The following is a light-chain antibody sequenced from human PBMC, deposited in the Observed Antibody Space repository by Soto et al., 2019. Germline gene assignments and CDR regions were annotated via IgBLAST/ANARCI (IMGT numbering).Light chain of an antibody. V-gene: IGKV3-20*01. CDR1: QTVRNNY. CDR3: QQYRDLPQT. Sequence: EIVLTQSPGTLSLSPGERATLSCRASQTVRNNYLAWYQQKPGQDPRLLIYNSSTRPTGIPDRFSGSGSGTDFTLTISRLEPEDFALYFCQQYRDLPQTFGQGTRVEIK. J-gene: IGKJ1*01. CDR2: NSS.